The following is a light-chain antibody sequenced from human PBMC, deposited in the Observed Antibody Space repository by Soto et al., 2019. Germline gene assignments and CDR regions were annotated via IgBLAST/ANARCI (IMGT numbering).Light chain of an antibody. CDR3: SSYTTSNNYV. Sequence: QSALTHPASVSWYPGHAITISCTGRSSDVGGYNYVSWYQQHPGKAPKFMIYEVSRRPSGVSNRFSGSKSGNTASLTVSGLQAEDEADYYCSSYTTSNNYVFGTGTKVTAL. V-gene: IGLV2-14*01. CDR2: EVS. J-gene: IGLJ1*01. CDR1: SSDVGGYNY.